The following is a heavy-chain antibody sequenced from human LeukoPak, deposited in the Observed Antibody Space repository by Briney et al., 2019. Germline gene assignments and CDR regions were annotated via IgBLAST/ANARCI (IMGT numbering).Heavy chain of an antibody. V-gene: IGHV4-59*08. CDR2: ISYSGTT. D-gene: IGHD6-19*01. J-gene: IGHJ4*02. CDR1: AASINAYY. CDR3: ARLYSSALYSLEG. Sequence: SETLSLTCTVSAASINAYYWSWIRQPPGKGLEWIGHISYSGTTNYNASLKSRVAISVYTSKNQFSLKLRSVTAADTAVYYCARLYSSALYSLEGWGQGTLVTVSS.